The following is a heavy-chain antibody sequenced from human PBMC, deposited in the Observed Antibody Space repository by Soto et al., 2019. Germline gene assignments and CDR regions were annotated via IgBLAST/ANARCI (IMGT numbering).Heavy chain of an antibody. CDR2: IYYSGST. CDR1: GGSVSSGSYY. D-gene: IGHD2-15*01. Sequence: KPSETLSLTCTVSGGSVSSGSYYWSWIRQPPGKGLEWIGYIYYSGSTNYNPSLKSRVTISVDTSKNQFSLKLSSVTAADTAVYYCAREGYCSGGSCYSEPPGDETDAFDIWGQGTMVTVSS. CDR3: AREGYCSGGSCYSEPPGDETDAFDI. V-gene: IGHV4-61*01. J-gene: IGHJ3*02.